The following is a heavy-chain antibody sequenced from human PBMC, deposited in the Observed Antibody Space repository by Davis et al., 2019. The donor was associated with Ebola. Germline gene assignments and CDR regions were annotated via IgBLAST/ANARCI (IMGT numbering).Heavy chain of an antibody. Sequence: ASVKVSCKASGYTFTSYGISWVRQAPGQGLEWMGWISAYNGNTNYAQKLQGRVTMTTDTSTSTAYMELRSLRSDDTAVYYCARGGLRNFDWLLSGVAFDIWGQGTMVTVSS. D-gene: IGHD3-9*01. V-gene: IGHV1-18*04. CDR2: ISAYNGNT. CDR1: GYTFTSYG. CDR3: ARGGLRNFDWLLSGVAFDI. J-gene: IGHJ3*02.